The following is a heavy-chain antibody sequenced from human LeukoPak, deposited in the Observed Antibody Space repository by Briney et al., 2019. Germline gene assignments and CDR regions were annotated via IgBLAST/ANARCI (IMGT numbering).Heavy chain of an antibody. D-gene: IGHD3-10*01. CDR3: ARLYGSGSYYRGAGWFDP. Sequence: GESLKISCKGSGYSFTSYWIDWVRQMPGKGLEWMGIIYPGDSDTRYSPSFQGQVTISADKSISTAYLQWSSLKASDTAMYYCARLYGSGSYYRGAGWFDPWGQGTLVTVSS. V-gene: IGHV5-51*01. CDR1: GYSFTSYW. CDR2: IYPGDSDT. J-gene: IGHJ5*02.